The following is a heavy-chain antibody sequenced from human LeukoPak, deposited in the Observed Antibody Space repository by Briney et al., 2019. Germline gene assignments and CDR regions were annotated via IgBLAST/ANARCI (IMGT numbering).Heavy chain of an antibody. J-gene: IGHJ4*02. V-gene: IGHV3-23*01. CDR2: LTGDGNT. CDR1: GFTFTSYA. CDR3: AKVKWKLIGYFDY. D-gene: IGHD1-20*01. Sequence: GGSLRLSCAASGFTFTSYAMSWARQAPGKGLEWVSVLTGDGNTYYADSVKGRFTNSRDDSKNTLFLQMNSLRAEDTAVYFCAKVKWKLIGYFDYWGQGTLVTVSS.